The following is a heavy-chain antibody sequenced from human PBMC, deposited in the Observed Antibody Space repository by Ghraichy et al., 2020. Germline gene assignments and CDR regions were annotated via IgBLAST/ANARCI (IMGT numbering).Heavy chain of an antibody. V-gene: IGHV3-21*01. D-gene: IGHD6-19*01. CDR1: GFTFSSYS. CDR2: ISSSSSYI. J-gene: IGHJ4*02. Sequence: GGSLRLSCAASGFTFSSYSMNWVRQAPGKGLEWVSSISSSSSYIYYADSVKGRFTISRDNAKNSLYLQMNSLRAEDTAVYYCARDSSGRDGFGEQWLVQDYWGQGTLVTVSS. CDR3: ARDSSGRDGFGEQWLVQDY.